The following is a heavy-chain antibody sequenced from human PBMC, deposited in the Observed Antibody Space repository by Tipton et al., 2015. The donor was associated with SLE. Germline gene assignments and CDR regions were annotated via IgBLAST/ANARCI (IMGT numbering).Heavy chain of an antibody. CDR3: ATDRGDYGEAYYFDY. J-gene: IGHJ4*02. D-gene: IGHD4-17*01. CDR2: IYYSGGT. Sequence: TLSLTCTVSGASISSHYWSWIRQHPGKGLEWIGYIYYSGGTYYNPSLKSRVSISVGTSENDFSLKLSSVTAADTAVYYCATDRGDYGEAYYFDYWGQGALVTVSS. V-gene: IGHV4-31*03. CDR1: GASISSHY.